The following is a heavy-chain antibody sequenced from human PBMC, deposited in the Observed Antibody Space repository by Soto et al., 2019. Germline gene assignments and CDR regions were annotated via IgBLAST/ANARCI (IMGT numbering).Heavy chain of an antibody. V-gene: IGHV1-69*01. CDR2: IIPIFGTA. CDR1: GGTFSSYA. J-gene: IGHJ3*02. Sequence: QVQLVQSGAEVQKPGSSVKVSCKASGGTFSSYAISWVRQAPGQGLEWMGGIIPIFGTANYAQKFQGRVTITADESTSTAYMELSSLRSEDTAVYYCARADSLQLWTTKGAFDIWGQGTMVTVSS. CDR3: ARADSLQLWTTKGAFDI. D-gene: IGHD5-18*01.